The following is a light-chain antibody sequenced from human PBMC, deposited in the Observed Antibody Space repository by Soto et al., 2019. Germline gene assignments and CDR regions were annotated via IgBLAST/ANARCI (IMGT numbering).Light chain of an antibody. CDR3: QKYNSAPWT. Sequence: DIQMTQSPPSLSASVGDRVTITCRASQGISNHLAWYQQKPGKVPKLLIYAASTLQSGVPSRFSGSGSGTDFTLTISSLQPEDVATYYCQKYNSAPWTLGQGTKVEIK. J-gene: IGKJ1*01. CDR2: AAS. V-gene: IGKV1-27*01. CDR1: QGISNH.